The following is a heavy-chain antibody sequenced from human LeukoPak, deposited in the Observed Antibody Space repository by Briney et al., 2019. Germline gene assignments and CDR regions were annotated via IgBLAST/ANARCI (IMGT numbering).Heavy chain of an antibody. D-gene: IGHD3-3*01. Sequence: GGSLRLSCAASGFTFSSYWMNWARQAPGKGLEWVASINHNGNVNYYVDSVKGRFTISRDNAKNSLYLQMSSLRAEDTAVYYCATDRGWRTSGYYLYYFEYWGQGTLVTYSS. CDR2: INHNGNVN. CDR3: ATDRGWRTSGYYLYYFEY. CDR1: GFTFSSYW. J-gene: IGHJ4*02. V-gene: IGHV3-7*01.